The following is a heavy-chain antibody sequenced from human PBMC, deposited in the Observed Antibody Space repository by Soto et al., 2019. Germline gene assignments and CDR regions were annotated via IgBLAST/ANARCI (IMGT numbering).Heavy chain of an antibody. CDR1: GFTFSSYA. V-gene: IGHV3-64*02. CDR3: ARANKDIVVVPAAPPTNYYYYGMDV. J-gene: IGHJ6*02. CDR2: ISSNGGST. Sequence: GGSLILSCAASGFTFSSYAMHWVRQAPGKGLEYVSAISSNGGSTYYADSVKGRFTISRDNSKNTLYLQMGSLRAEDMAVYYCARANKDIVVVPAAPPTNYYYYGMDVWGQGTTVTVSS. D-gene: IGHD2-2*01.